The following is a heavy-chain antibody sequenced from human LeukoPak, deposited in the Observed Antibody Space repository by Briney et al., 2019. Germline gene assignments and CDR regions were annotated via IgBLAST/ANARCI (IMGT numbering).Heavy chain of an antibody. CDR2: ISYVGSNK. CDR3: ATGGREKRYLRTLTGDVFDV. D-gene: IGHD3-9*01. Sequence: PGRSLRLSCAASGSSFSTYAIHWVRQAPGKGLGWVGIISYVGSNKNYTDSVKGRFSISRENSKNTMYLQMNSLRADDTAAYYCATGGREKRYLRTLTGDVFDVWGQGAMVTVSS. J-gene: IGHJ3*01. CDR1: GSSFSTYA. V-gene: IGHV3-30-3*01.